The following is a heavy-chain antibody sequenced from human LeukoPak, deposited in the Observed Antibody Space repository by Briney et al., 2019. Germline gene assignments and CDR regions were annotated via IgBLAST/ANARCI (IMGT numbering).Heavy chain of an antibody. Sequence: PSETLSLTCAVSGYSISSGYYWGWIRQPPGKGLEWVGSIYHSGSTYYNPSLKSRVTISVDTSKNQFSLKLSSVTAADTAVYYCAGTYYYDSSGYLDHFDYWGQGTLVTVSS. CDR2: IYHSGST. V-gene: IGHV4-38-2*01. CDR1: GYSISSGYY. D-gene: IGHD3-22*01. J-gene: IGHJ4*02. CDR3: AGTYYYDSSGYLDHFDY.